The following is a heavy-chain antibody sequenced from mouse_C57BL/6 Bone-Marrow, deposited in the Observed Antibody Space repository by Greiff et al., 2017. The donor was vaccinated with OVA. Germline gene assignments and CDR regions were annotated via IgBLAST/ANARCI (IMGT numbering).Heavy chain of an antibody. J-gene: IGHJ4*01. D-gene: IGHD2-2*01. CDR1: GFSLTSYG. CDR3: AKKFWGYPYYYAMDY. V-gene: IGHV2-5*01. Sequence: VQVVESGPGLVQPSQSLSITCTVSGFSLTSYGVHWVRQSPGKGLEWLGVIWRGGSTDYNAAFMSRLSITKDNSKSQVFFKMNSLQADDTAIYYCAKKFWGYPYYYAMDYWGQGTSVTVSS. CDR2: IWRGGST.